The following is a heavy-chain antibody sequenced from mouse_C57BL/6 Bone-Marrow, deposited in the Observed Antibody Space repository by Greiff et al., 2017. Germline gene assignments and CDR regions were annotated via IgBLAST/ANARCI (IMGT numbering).Heavy chain of an antibody. CDR3: TRWGYDPFAY. J-gene: IGHJ3*01. CDR2: IDPETGGT. CDR1: GYTFTDYE. D-gene: IGHD2-2*01. Sequence: VQLQQSGAELVRPGASVTLSCKASGYTFTDYEMHWVKQTPVHGLEWIGAIDPETGGTAYNQKFKGKAILTADKSSSTAYMELRSLTSEDSAVYYCTRWGYDPFAYWGQGTLVTVSA. V-gene: IGHV1-15*01.